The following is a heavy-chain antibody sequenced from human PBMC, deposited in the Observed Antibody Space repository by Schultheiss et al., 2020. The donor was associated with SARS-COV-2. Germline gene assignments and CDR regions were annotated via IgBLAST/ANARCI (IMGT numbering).Heavy chain of an antibody. J-gene: IGHJ6*02. CDR3: AKRWHDPRYYYGMDV. Sequence: GESLKISCAASGFIFSNYGMHWVRQAPGKGLEWLAVIYSGGSTYYADSVKGRFTISRDNAKNSLYLQMNSLRAEDTAVYYCAKRWHDPRYYYGMDVWGQGTTVNVSS. CDR2: IYSGGST. D-gene: IGHD3-10*01. CDR1: GFIFSNYG. V-gene: IGHV3-NL1*01.